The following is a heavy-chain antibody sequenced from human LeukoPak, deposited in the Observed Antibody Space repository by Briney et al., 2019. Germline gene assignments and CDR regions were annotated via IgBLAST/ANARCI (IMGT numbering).Heavy chain of an antibody. V-gene: IGHV3-23*01. CDR3: ARDPPRYCNSISCYLVYGLDV. CDR2: ISGSGGST. CDR1: GFIFSSYA. Sequence: GGSLRLSCAASGFIFSSYAMSWVRQAPGKGLEWVSAISGSGGSTYYADSVKGRFAISRDNSKNTLYLQMNSLRSEDTAGYYCARDPPRYCNSISCYLVYGLDVWGQGTTVTVSS. J-gene: IGHJ6*02. D-gene: IGHD2-2*01.